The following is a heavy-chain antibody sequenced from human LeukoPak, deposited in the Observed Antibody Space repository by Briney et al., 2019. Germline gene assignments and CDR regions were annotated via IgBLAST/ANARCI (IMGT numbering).Heavy chain of an antibody. Sequence: PGGSLRLSCEASGVNFSSYAMNWVRQAPGKGLEWVSAIRGSSKSTYYADSVKGRFTSARDNSKNPLYLQMSSLSAEDTAVYFCAKNMGYASRWHDDYWGQGTLVTVSS. CDR1: GVNFSSYA. V-gene: IGHV3-23*01. D-gene: IGHD6-19*01. CDR3: AKNMGYASRWHDDY. J-gene: IGHJ4*02. CDR2: IRGSSKST.